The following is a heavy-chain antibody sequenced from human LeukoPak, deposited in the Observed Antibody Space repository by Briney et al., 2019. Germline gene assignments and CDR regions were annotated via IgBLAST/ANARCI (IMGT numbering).Heavy chain of an antibody. Sequence: GGSLRLSCAASGFTFTNYAMHWVRQAPGKGLEWVAVMPYDGSNKYYADSVKGRFTISRDNSKNTLYLQMNSLRAEDTAVYYCAREVRWLQSSYFDYWGQGTLVTVSS. V-gene: IGHV3-30-3*01. CDR2: MPYDGSNK. J-gene: IGHJ4*02. CDR3: AREVRWLQSSYFDY. D-gene: IGHD5-24*01. CDR1: GFTFTNYA.